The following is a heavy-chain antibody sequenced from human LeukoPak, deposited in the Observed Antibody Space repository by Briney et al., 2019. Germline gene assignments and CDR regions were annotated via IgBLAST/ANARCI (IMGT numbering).Heavy chain of an antibody. J-gene: IGHJ4*02. CDR1: GFTFSTYA. D-gene: IGHD2/OR15-2a*01. CDR3: AISMQGISAFYVTYFDY. V-gene: IGHV3-23*01. CDR2: ISGSGDSA. Sequence: GGSLRLSCAASGFTFSTYAMSWVRQAPGKGPEWVSVISGSGDSAHYADSLKGRFTISRDNSKNTLDLQMNSLRAEDTAVYYRAISMQGISAFYVTYFDYWGQGTLVTVSS.